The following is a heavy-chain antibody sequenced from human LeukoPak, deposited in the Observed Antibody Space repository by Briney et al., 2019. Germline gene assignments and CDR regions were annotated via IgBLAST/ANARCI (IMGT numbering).Heavy chain of an antibody. CDR2: ISGSGGST. CDR1: GFTFSSYS. CDR3: AKVTGGSGSYYAPTDY. J-gene: IGHJ4*02. D-gene: IGHD3-10*01. Sequence: GGSLRLSCAGSGFTFSSYSMSWVRQAPGKGLEWVSAISGSGGSTYYADSVKGRFTISRDNSKNTLYLQMNSLRAEDTAVYYCAKVTGGSGSYYAPTDYWGEGTLVTVSS. V-gene: IGHV3-23*01.